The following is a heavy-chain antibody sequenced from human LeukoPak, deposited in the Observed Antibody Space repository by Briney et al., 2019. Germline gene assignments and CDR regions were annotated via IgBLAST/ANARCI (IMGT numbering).Heavy chain of an antibody. V-gene: IGHV3-30*04. CDR2: ISYDGSNK. CDR3: ARPETYYDILTGYYLPGIDY. D-gene: IGHD3-9*01. CDR1: GFTFSSYA. J-gene: IGHJ4*02. Sequence: GGSLRLSCAASGFTFSSYAMCWVRQAPGKGLEWVAVISYDGSNKYYADSVKGRFTISRDNSKNTLYLQMNSLRAEDTAVYYCARPETYYDILTGYYLPGIDYWGQGTLVTVSS.